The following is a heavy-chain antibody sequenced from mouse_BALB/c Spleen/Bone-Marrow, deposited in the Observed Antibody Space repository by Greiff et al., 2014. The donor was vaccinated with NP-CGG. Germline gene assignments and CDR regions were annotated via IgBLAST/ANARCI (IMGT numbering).Heavy chain of an antibody. CDR3: AREGGTTAHYYAMDY. V-gene: IGHV5-6-5*01. D-gene: IGHD1-2*01. J-gene: IGHJ4*01. Sequence: EVKLVESGGGLVKPGGSLKLSCAASGFTFSSYAMSWVRQTPEKRLEWVASISSGGSTYYPDSVKGRFTISRDNARNILYLQMSSLRSEDTAMYYCAREGGTTAHYYAMDYWGQGTSVPVPS. CDR2: ISSGGST. CDR1: GFTFSSYA.